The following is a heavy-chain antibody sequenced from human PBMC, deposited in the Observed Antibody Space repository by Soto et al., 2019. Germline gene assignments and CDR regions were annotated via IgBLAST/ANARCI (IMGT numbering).Heavy chain of an antibody. CDR1: GGPITTTTW. D-gene: IGHD3-16*01. V-gene: IGHV4-4*02. CDR3: ATQTISYTWGV. J-gene: IGHJ6*02. CDR2: LHHDGTT. Sequence: QVQLQESGPGLVKTSDTLSLTCAVSGGPITTTTWWAWVRLPPGKGLEWIGELHHDGTTNYNPSLESRITMSLDKSNNLFSLKLTSVTAADTAIYYCATQTISYTWGVWGRGTTVTVSS.